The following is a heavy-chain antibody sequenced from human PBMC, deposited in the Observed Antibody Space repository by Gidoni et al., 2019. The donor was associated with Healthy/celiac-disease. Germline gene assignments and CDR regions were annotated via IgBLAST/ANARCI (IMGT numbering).Heavy chain of an antibody. Sequence: EVQLVESGGGLVQPGRSLRLSCTASGFTFGDYAMSWFRQAPRKGLEWVGFIRSKAYGGTTEYAASVKGRFTISRDDSKSIAYLQMNSLKTEDTAVYYCTRGLLEVYFDYWGQGTLVTVSS. CDR3: TRGLLEVYFDY. CDR1: GFTFGDYA. V-gene: IGHV3-49*03. CDR2: IRSKAYGGTT. D-gene: IGHD3-3*01. J-gene: IGHJ4*02.